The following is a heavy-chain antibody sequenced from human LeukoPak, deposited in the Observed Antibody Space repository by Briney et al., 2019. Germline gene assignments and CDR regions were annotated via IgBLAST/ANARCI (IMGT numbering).Heavy chain of an antibody. V-gene: IGHV3-7*01. CDR2: IKQDGSEK. Sequence: GGSLRLSCAASGLTFSSYWMSWVRQAPGKGLEWVANIKQDGSEKYYVDSVKGRFTISRDNAKNSLYLQMNNLRAEDTAVYYCARRFKRRFLEWLSPTYYFDYWGQGTLVTVSS. D-gene: IGHD3-3*01. CDR3: ARRFKRRFLEWLSPTYYFDY. J-gene: IGHJ4*02. CDR1: GLTFSSYW.